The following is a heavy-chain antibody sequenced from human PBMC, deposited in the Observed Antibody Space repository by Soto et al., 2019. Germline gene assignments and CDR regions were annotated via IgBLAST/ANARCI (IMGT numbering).Heavy chain of an antibody. Sequence: SESLSLTGGVYGGSFSSYYWSWIRQPPGKGLEWIGYIYYSGSTNYNPSLKSRVTISVDTSKNQFSLKLSSVTAADTAVYYCARWDYGDYGSFDYWGQGTLVTVSS. CDR3: ARWDYGDYGSFDY. CDR2: IYYSGST. J-gene: IGHJ4*02. CDR1: GGSFSSYY. D-gene: IGHD4-17*01. V-gene: IGHV4-59*01.